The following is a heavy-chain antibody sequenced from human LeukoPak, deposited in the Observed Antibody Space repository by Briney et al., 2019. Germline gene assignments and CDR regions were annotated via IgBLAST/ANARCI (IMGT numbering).Heavy chain of an antibody. J-gene: IGHJ4*02. CDR2: TYYRSKWYN. CDR1: GDSVSSNSGA. V-gene: IGHV6-1*01. Sequence: SQTLSLTCAISGDSVSSNSGAWNWIRQSPSRCLERLGRTYYRSKWYNGYAVSVKSRITINPDTSKNQFSLHLNSVTPEDTAVYYCVGGPGSLLHWGQGILVTVSS. CDR3: VGGPGSLLH.